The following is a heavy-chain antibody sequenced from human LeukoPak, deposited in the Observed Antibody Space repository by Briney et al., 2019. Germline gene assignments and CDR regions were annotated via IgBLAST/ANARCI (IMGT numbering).Heavy chain of an antibody. CDR1: GFTFSSYA. CDR3: AKDERTYYYYYMDV. CDR2: IRVNGST. J-gene: IGHJ6*03. D-gene: IGHD6-25*01. V-gene: IGHV3-23*01. Sequence: GGSLRLSCTTSGFTFSSYALSWVRQAPGKGLEWVSGIRVNGSTYYPDSVTGRFTISRDNSENTLYLQMNSLRAEDTAVYYCAKDERTYYYYYMDVWGKGTTVTVSS.